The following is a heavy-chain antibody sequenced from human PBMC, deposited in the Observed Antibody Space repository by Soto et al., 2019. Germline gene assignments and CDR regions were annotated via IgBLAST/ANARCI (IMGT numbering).Heavy chain of an antibody. J-gene: IGHJ5*02. V-gene: IGHV3-30-3*02. D-gene: IGHD5-18*01. CDR1: GFSFSNYA. CDR3: TNDFRDFYYCGSYHGYGYVNS. Sequence: GGSLRLSCVASGFSFSNYAMHWVRQAPGKGLEWVAVISYDGSNKYYADSVKGRFTISRDNSKNTLYLQMNSLRAEDTAVYYCTNDFRDFYYCGSYHGYGYVNSWGQGTLVTVSS. CDR2: ISYDGSNK.